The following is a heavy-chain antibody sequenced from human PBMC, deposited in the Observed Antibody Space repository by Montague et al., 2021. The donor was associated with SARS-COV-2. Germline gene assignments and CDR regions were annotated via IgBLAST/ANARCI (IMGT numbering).Heavy chain of an antibody. CDR1: GDSMTSGSYF. CDR2: VQTSGTS. Sequence: TLSLTCSVSGDSMTSGSYFWTWIRLPAGKGLEWIGHVQTSGTSNYNPSLRSRITMSIDTSRNQFSLEVRSVTAADTAVYFCARDRPESWRISPGLAGLFATVVHSASGMDVWGQGTTVTVS. D-gene: IGHD3-10*02. CDR3: ARDRPESWRISPGLAGLFATVVHSASGMDV. J-gene: IGHJ6*02. V-gene: IGHV4-61*09.